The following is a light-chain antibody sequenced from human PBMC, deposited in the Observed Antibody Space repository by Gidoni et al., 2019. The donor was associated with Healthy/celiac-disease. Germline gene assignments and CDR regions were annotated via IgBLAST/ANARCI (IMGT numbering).Light chain of an antibody. V-gene: IGKV3-11*01. Sequence: EIVLTQSPATQSLSPGERANLSCRASQSVSSYLAWYQQKPGQAPRLLIYEASNRATGIPARFSGSGSGTDFTLTISSLEPEDFAVYYCQQRSNWPFTFGQGTRLEIK. J-gene: IGKJ5*01. CDR3: QQRSNWPFT. CDR1: QSVSSY. CDR2: EAS.